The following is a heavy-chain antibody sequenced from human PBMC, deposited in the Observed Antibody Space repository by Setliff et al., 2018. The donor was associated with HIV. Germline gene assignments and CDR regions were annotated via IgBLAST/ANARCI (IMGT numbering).Heavy chain of an antibody. Sequence: SETLSLTCTVSGGSISSETFSWNWIRQPAGKGLEWIGRIYTSGSTDYNPSLKSRVTMSVDTSKNQFSLKLSSVTAADTAVYSCARGGYYYYFGVDVWGQGTTVTVSS. CDR3: ARGGYYYYFGVDV. D-gene: IGHD3-16*01. J-gene: IGHJ6*02. CDR1: GGSISSETFS. CDR2: IYTSGST. V-gene: IGHV4-61*02.